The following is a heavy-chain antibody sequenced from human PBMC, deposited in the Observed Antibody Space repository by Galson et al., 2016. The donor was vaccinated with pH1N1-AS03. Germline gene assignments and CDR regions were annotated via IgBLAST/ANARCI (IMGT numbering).Heavy chain of an antibody. CDR1: GFNFADFY. CDR2: ISVTGKTI. CDR3: ARDSMVLRGILRY. V-gene: IGHV3-11*01. Sequence: SLRLSCAASGFNFADFYMTWVRQAPGKGLEWLSSISVTGKTIYYADSVEGRFTISRDNFKNSVYLHLDNLRAEDTAVYHCARDSMVLRGILRYWGQGTQVTVS. J-gene: IGHJ1*01. D-gene: IGHD3-10*01.